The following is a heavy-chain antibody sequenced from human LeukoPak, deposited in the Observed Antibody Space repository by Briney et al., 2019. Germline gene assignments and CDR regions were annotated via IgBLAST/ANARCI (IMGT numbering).Heavy chain of an antibody. D-gene: IGHD1-26*01. V-gene: IGHV3-33*01. CDR2: IWYDGSNK. CDR3: ARDQEGAHPYYYYGMDV. CDR1: GFTFSGYG. Sequence: PGGSLRLSCAASGFTFSGYGMHWVRQAPGKGLEWVAVIWYDGSNKYYADSVKGRFTISRDNSKNTLYLQMNSLRAEDTAVYYCARDQEGAHPYYYYGMDVWGQGTTVTVSS. J-gene: IGHJ6*02.